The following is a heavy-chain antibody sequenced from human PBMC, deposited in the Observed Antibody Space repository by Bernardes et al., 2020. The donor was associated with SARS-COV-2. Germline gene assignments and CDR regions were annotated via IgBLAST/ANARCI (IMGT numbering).Heavy chain of an antibody. Sequence: GGSLRLSCAASGFSVSNNYMNWVRQAPGEGLEWVSVIYSGGTKYYSDSVKGRFTVSRDNSMNTLYLQMNSLRVDDTAVYYCATALCWGQGILVTVSS. J-gene: IGHJ4*02. V-gene: IGHV3-53*01. CDR1: GFSVSNNY. CDR3: ATALC. CDR2: IYSGGTK.